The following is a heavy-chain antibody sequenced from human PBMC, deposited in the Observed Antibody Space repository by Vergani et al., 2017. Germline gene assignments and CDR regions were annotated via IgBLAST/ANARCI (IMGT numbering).Heavy chain of an antibody. J-gene: IGHJ4*02. D-gene: IGHD1-7*01. CDR2: ITSSSNYI. V-gene: IGHV3-21*01. CDR1: GFTFSSYS. Sequence: EVQLVESGGGLVKPGGSLRLSCAASGFTFSSYSMNWVRQAPGKGLEWVSSITSSSNYIYYADSVKGRFTISRDNAKNSLYLQMNSLRAEDTAVYYCARVPPGYNWNSENGYFDYWGQGTLVTVSS. CDR3: ARVPPGYNWNSENGYFDY.